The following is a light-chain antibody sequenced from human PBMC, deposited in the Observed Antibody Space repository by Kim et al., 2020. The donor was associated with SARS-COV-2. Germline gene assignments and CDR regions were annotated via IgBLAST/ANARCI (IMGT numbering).Light chain of an antibody. J-gene: IGLJ3*02. Sequence: PGETARSTCGGNNSGSKSVHWYQQKPGQAPVLVIYYDSDRPAGIPERFSGSNSGNTATLTISRVEAGDEADYYCQVWDSSSDHPVFGGGTQLTVL. V-gene: IGLV3-21*04. CDR2: YDS. CDR3: QVWDSSSDHPV. CDR1: NSGSKS.